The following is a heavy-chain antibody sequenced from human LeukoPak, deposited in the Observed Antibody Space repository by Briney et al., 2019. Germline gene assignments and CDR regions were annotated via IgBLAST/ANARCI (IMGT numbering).Heavy chain of an antibody. CDR2: IIPIFRTT. Sequence: ASVKVSCKASGGTFSSFAISWVRQAPGQGLEWMGGIIPIFRTTNYAQKFQGRVTITADESTSTAYMEPSSLRSEDTAVYYCAKEGYSRGYYSYMDVWGKGTTVTVSS. CDR3: AKEGYSRGYYSYMDV. J-gene: IGHJ6*03. V-gene: IGHV1-69*13. CDR1: GGTFSSFA. D-gene: IGHD6-13*01.